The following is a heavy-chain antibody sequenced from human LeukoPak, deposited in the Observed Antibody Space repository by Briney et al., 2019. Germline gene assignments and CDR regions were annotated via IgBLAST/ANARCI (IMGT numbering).Heavy chain of an antibody. D-gene: IGHD3-22*01. V-gene: IGHV3-23*01. Sequence: GGSLRLSCAASGFTFSDHAMSWVRQAPAKGLEWVSSINGNGGGSYYIDSVKGRFTVSRDNSKNALFLQMNSLRAEDTAVYYCAKDDSSGVICDYWGQGALVTVSS. CDR2: INGNGGGS. CDR1: GFTFSDHA. J-gene: IGHJ4*02. CDR3: AKDDSSGVICDY.